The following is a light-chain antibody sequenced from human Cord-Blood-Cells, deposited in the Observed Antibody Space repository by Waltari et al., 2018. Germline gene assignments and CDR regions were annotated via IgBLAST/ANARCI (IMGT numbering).Light chain of an antibody. CDR2: RNN. Sequence: QSVLTQPPSASGTPGQRVTISCSGSRSNIGSNYVYWYQQLPVPAPKLLIYRNNQRPSGVPDRFSGSKSGASAPPAISGLRSEDEADYYCAAWDDSRSGRVFGGGTKLTVL. CDR1: RSNIGSNY. V-gene: IGLV1-47*01. CDR3: AAWDDSRSGRV. J-gene: IGLJ3*02.